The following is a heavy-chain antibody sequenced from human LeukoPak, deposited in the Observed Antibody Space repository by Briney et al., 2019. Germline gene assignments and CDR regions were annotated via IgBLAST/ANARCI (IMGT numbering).Heavy chain of an antibody. D-gene: IGHD2-2*02. Sequence: DPSQTLSLTCTVSGGSISSGGYYWSWIRQPPGKGLEWIGYIYHSGSTYYNPSLKSRVTISVDTSKNQFSLKLSSVTAADTAVYYCASRYCSSTSCDTDDAFDIWGQGTMVTVSS. CDR3: ASRYCSSTSCDTDDAFDI. CDR2: IYHSGST. V-gene: IGHV4-30-2*02. J-gene: IGHJ3*02. CDR1: GGSISSGGYY.